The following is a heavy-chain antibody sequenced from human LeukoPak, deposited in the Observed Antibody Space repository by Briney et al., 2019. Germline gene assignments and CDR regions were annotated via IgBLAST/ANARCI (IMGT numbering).Heavy chain of an antibody. CDR3: ATLYYYYGMDV. Sequence: PSETLSLTCAVYGGSFSGYYWSWIRQPPGKGLEWIGEINHSGSTNYNPSLKSQVTISVDTSKNQFSLKLSSVTAADTAVYYCATLYYYYGMDVWGQGTTVTVSS. V-gene: IGHV4-34*01. CDR1: GGSFSGYY. J-gene: IGHJ6*02. CDR2: INHSGST.